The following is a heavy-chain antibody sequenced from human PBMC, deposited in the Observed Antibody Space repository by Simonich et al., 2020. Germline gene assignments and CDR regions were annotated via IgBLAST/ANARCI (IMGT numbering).Heavy chain of an antibody. D-gene: IGHD3-22*01. V-gene: IGHV3-23*01. CDR1: GFTFSSYA. Sequence: GGGLVHPGGSLILSCAASGFTFSSYAMSWVRQAPGWGLVWVSAISGSGGSTFYADAVKGRFTISRDNSKNTLYRQMNSLRAEDTAVYYCAKDLGERITMIVVVIDAFDIWGQGTMVTVSS. CDR3: AKDLGERITMIVVVIDAFDI. CDR2: ISGSGGST. J-gene: IGHJ3*02.